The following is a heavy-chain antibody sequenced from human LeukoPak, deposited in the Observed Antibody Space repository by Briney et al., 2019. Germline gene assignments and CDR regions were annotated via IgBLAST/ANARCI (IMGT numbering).Heavy chain of an antibody. CDR2: IFSSGNS. CDR1: GGSISSYS. V-gene: IGHV4-4*07. J-gene: IGHJ3*02. CDR3: AKSNGYGLIDI. D-gene: IGHD3-22*01. Sequence: PSETLSLTCSVSGGSISSYSWNWIRQPAGKGLDWIGRIFSSGNSKYNPSLKSRVIMSVDTSKNQFSLKLTSVTAADTAVYYCAKSNGYGLIDIWGQGTMVTVSS.